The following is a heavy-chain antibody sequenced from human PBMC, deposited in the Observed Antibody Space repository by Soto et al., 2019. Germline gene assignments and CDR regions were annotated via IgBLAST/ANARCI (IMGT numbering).Heavy chain of an antibody. Sequence: EVQLVESGGGLLQPGGSLTLSCTASGFTFSNYWMHWVRQAPGKGLVWVSRTKSDGSGTSYTDSVKGRFTISRDNANNTCNWQRSNRRAEDTAGYNGARGVFDNGPGRMDVWGKGPRSSSPQ. CDR3: ARGVFDNGPGRMDV. J-gene: IGHJ6*01. CDR1: GFTFSNYW. D-gene: IGHD3-10*01. V-gene: IGHV3-74*01. CDR2: TKSDGSGT.